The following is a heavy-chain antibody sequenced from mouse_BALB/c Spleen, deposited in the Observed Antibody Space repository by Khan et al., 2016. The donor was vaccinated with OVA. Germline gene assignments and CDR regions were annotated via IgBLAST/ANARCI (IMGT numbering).Heavy chain of an antibody. Sequence: DVMLVESGGGLVQPGGSRKLSCAASGFTFSSFGMHWVRQAPKKGLEWVAYISSGSSTIYYVDTVKGRFTISRDNPKNTLFLQMTSLRSEDTAMYYCARSGGNFHWYFDVWGAGTSVTVSS. V-gene: IGHV5-17*02. J-gene: IGHJ1*01. CDR2: ISSGSSTI. CDR1: GFTFSSFG. CDR3: ARSGGNFHWYFDV. D-gene: IGHD2-1*01.